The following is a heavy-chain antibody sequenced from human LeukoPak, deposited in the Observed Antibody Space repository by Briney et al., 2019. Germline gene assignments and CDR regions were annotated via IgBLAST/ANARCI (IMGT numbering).Heavy chain of an antibody. D-gene: IGHD6-13*01. CDR3: AISGLAAAAYFDY. J-gene: IGHJ4*02. Sequence: GESLKTSCKGSGYSFTSYWIGWVRQMPGKGLEWMGIIYPGDSDTRYSPSFQGQVTISADKSISTAYLQWSSLKASDTAMYYCAISGLAAAAYFDYWGQGTLVTVSS. CDR2: IYPGDSDT. V-gene: IGHV5-51*01. CDR1: GYSFTSYW.